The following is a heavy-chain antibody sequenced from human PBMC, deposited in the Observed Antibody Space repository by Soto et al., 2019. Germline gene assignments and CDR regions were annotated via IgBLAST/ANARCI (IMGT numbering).Heavy chain of an antibody. D-gene: IGHD3-10*01. J-gene: IGHJ5*02. CDR2: INSDGSST. Sequence: EVQLVESGGGLVQPGGSLRLSCAASGFTFSSYWMHWVRQAPGKGLVWVSRINSDGSSTSYADSVKGRFTTSRDNAKNTLYLQMNSLRAEDTAVYYCARVATMVRGVPNWFDPWGQGTLVTVSS. V-gene: IGHV3-74*01. CDR3: ARVATMVRGVPNWFDP. CDR1: GFTFSSYW.